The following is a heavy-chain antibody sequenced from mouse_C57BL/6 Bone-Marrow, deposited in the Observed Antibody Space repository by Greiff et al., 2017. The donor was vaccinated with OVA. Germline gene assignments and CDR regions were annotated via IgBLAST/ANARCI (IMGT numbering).Heavy chain of an antibody. CDR3: ARSPLANGVSNFDY. CDR1: GYTFTDYY. J-gene: IGHJ2*01. D-gene: IGHD4-1*01. Sequence: EVQLQQSGPELVKPGASVKISCKASGYTFTDYYMNWVKQSHGKSLEWIGDINPNNGGTSYNQKFKGKATLTVDKSSSTAYMELRSLTSEDSAVYYCARSPLANGVSNFDYWGQGTTLTVSS. CDR2: INPNNGGT. V-gene: IGHV1-26*01.